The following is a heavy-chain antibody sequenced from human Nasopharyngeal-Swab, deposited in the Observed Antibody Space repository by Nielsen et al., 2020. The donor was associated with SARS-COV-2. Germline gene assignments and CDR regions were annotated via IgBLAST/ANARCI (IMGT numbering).Heavy chain of an antibody. CDR2: IKTDGSET. V-gene: IGHV3-74*01. Sequence: GGSLRLSCTASGFTFRSYWMHWVRQAPGKGLVWVARIKTDGSETSYADSVKGRFTISRDNAKNTLYLQMNSLRDEDTAVYYCARGVQWLVRRWDYYYYYMDVWGKGTTVTVSS. CDR1: GFTFRSYW. J-gene: IGHJ6*03. CDR3: ARGVQWLVRRWDYYYYYMDV. D-gene: IGHD6-19*01.